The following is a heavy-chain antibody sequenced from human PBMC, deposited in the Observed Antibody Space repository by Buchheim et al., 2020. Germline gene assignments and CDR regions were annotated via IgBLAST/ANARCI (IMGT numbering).Heavy chain of an antibody. J-gene: IGHJ6*02. Sequence: EVQLVESGGGLVQPGGSLRLSCAASGFTFSSYWMHWVRQAPGKGLVWVSRINSDGSSTSYADSVKGRFTISRDNAKNTLYLQMNSLRAEDTAVYYCARGDPVLSGYYPYYYYGMDVWGQGTT. CDR1: GFTFSSYW. CDR3: ARGDPVLSGYYPYYYYGMDV. V-gene: IGHV3-74*01. D-gene: IGHD3-3*01. CDR2: INSDGSST.